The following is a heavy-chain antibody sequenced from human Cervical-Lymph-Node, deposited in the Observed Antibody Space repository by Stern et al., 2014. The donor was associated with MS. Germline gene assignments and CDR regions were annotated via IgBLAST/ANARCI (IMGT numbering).Heavy chain of an antibody. D-gene: IGHD3-16*01. Sequence: QVQLQQWGAGVLKPSETLSLTCAVYGGSFSGYFWSWIRQPPGKGLEWIGEIHHSGSTKRTPSLKSRVTISLDTSKNQFSLRLSSVTAADTAVYYCARGHAVEARGKYFFYSYGMDVWGQGNTVIVSS. CDR3: ARGHAVEARGKYFFYSYGMDV. V-gene: IGHV4-34*01. J-gene: IGHJ6*02. CDR2: IHHSGST. CDR1: GGSFSGYF.